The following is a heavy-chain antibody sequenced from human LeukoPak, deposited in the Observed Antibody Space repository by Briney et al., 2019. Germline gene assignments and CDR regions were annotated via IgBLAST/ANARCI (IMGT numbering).Heavy chain of an antibody. J-gene: IGHJ4*02. D-gene: IGHD2-2*01. CDR2: IKQDGSKK. V-gene: IGHV3-7*01. Sequence: GGSLRLSCVASGFPFSSYWMTWVRQAPGKGLEWVANIKQDGSKKSYVDSVKGRFTISRDNAKNSLYLQMNSLRAEDTAVYYCVRSTSPPQFDYWGQGILVSVSS. CDR1: GFPFSSYW. CDR3: VRSTSPPQFDY.